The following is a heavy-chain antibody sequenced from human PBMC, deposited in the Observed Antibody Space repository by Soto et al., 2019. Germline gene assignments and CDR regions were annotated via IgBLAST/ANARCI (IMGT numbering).Heavy chain of an antibody. CDR1: GGSVNTADYY. D-gene: IGHD3-16*02. Sequence: QVQLQESGPGLVKPSQTLSLTCTVSGGSVNTADYYWTWIRQSPGKGLEWIVNIYYDGSAYPNPSRTSRVTASVDTSKDQFSLNLFSVTAADTAVYYCARRRRDTYQYYKWVDPGGQGTLVTVSS. J-gene: IGHJ5*02. V-gene: IGHV4-30-4*01. CDR2: IYYDGSA. CDR3: ARRRRDTYQYYKWVDP.